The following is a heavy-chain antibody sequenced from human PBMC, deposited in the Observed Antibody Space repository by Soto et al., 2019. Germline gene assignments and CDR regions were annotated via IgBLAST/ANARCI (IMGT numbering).Heavy chain of an antibody. CDR2: INHSGSA. CDR3: ARVDNC. Sequence: SETLSLTCAGYGGSLSGHFWSWIRQPPGKGLEWIGEINHSGSANYNPSLKSRVTISLDTSKNQFSLQLSSVTAADTAVYYCARVDNCWGQGTLVTVSS. CDR1: GGSLSGHF. J-gene: IGHJ4*02. V-gene: IGHV4-34*01. D-gene: IGHD2-2*03.